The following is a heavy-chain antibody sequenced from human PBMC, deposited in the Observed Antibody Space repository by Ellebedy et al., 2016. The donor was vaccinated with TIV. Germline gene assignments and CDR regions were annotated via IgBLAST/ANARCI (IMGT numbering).Heavy chain of an antibody. D-gene: IGHD3-10*01. CDR1: GHSISSGYY. Sequence: SETLSLXCTVSGHSISSGYYWGWIRPPPGKGLEWIGSIYHRGNTYYNPSLKSRVTMSVDTSMNQFSLKLSSVTAADTAVYYCARGNMVRGVTVFEYWGQGTLVTVSS. V-gene: IGHV4-38-2*02. CDR3: ARGNMVRGVTVFEY. CDR2: IYHRGNT. J-gene: IGHJ4*02.